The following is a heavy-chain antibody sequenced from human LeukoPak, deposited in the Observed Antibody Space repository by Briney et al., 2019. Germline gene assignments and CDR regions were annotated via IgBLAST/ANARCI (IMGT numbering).Heavy chain of an antibody. CDR1: GYTFTGYY. J-gene: IGHJ2*01. CDR2: INPNSGGT. V-gene: IGHV1-2*02. D-gene: IGHD5-12*01. Sequence: ASVTVSCKASGYTFTGYYMHWVRQAPGRGLEWMGWINPNSGGTNYAQKFQGRVTMTRDTSISTAYMELSRLRSDDTAVYYCARESGGYGTFDLWGRGTLVTVSS. CDR3: ARESGGYGTFDL.